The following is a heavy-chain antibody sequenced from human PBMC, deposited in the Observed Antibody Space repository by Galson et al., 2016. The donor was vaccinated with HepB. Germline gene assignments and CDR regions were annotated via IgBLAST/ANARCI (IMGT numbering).Heavy chain of an antibody. CDR1: GFTFSHYS. V-gene: IGHV3-7*04. Sequence: SLRLSCAASGFTFSHYSLTWVPPAPAKGLEWVAYIKQDGREKYYADSVKGRFTISRDNAESSLYLQMNSLRAEDTAVYYCAREQYKMYYYYYGMDVWGQGTTVTVSS. CDR3: AREQYKMYYYYYGMDV. CDR2: IKQDGREK. D-gene: IGHD1-1*01. J-gene: IGHJ6*02.